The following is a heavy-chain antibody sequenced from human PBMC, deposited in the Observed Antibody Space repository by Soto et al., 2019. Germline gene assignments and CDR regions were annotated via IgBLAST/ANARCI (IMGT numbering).Heavy chain of an antibody. Sequence: QVQLVESGGGVVQPGTSLRLSCVASGFAFSSFGMHWVRQAPGKGLEWVAIIWYDGSDKYYGDSVKGRFTISRDNSKNTLFLQMNSLRAEDTAVYHCAFGYLSYYFDYWGQGTPVTVSS. D-gene: IGHD3-16*01. CDR1: GFAFSSFG. J-gene: IGHJ4*02. CDR3: AFGYLSYYFDY. V-gene: IGHV3-33*01. CDR2: IWYDGSDK.